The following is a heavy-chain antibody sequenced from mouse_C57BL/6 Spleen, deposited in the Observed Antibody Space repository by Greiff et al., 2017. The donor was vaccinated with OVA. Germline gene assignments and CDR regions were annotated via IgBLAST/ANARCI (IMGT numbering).Heavy chain of an antibody. Sequence: QVQLKESGPELVKPGASVKISCKASGYAFSSSWMNWVKQRPGKGLEWIGRIYPGDGDTNYNGKFKGKATLTADKSSSTAYMQLSSLTSEDSAVYFCARERSHYGNYFDYWGQGTTLTVSS. V-gene: IGHV1-82*01. D-gene: IGHD2-1*01. CDR2: IYPGDGDT. J-gene: IGHJ2*01. CDR1: GYAFSSSW. CDR3: ARERSHYGNYFDY.